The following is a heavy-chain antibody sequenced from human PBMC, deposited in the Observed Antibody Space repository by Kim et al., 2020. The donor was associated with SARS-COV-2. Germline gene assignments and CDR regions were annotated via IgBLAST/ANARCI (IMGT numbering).Heavy chain of an antibody. J-gene: IGHJ4*01. V-gene: IGHV1-3*01. D-gene: IGHD6-13*01. CDR3: ARDRYGIGGSSGWYIIDY. CDR2: MNAGTGNT. Sequence: ASVNVSCKASGYIFTSYSIHWVRQAPGQRLEWMGWMNAGTGNTKYSQKFQGRVTITRDTSASTAYMDLSSLTSEDTAVYYCARDRYGIGGSSGWYIIDYW. CDR1: GYIFTSYS.